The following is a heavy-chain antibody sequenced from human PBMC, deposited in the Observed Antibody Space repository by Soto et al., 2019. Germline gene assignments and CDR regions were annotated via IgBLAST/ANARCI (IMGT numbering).Heavy chain of an antibody. J-gene: IGHJ4*02. CDR3: VRDTMRASAAASLDY. V-gene: IGHV3-48*03. Sequence: PGGSLRLSCAASGFTFITYEFNWVRQAPGRGLEWISYISVSGNIIKYAESVKGRFTISRDNADNSLHLHMSNLRADDTALYFCVRDTMRASAAASLDYWGQGTQVTVSS. CDR2: ISVSGNII. D-gene: IGHD2-2*01. CDR1: GFTFITYE.